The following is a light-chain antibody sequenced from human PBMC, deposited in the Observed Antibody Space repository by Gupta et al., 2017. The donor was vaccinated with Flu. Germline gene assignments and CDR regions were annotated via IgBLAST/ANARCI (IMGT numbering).Light chain of an antibody. CDR1: QSVSSSY. CDR2: AAS. Sequence: EIVLTQSPGTLSLSPGERATLSCRAGQSVSSSYLAWYQQKPGQAPRLLIYAASSRATGIPDRFSGSGSGRDFTLTISRLDPEDFAVYYCQHYGSSPQTFGQGTKVEIK. V-gene: IGKV3-20*01. CDR3: QHYGSSPQT. J-gene: IGKJ1*01.